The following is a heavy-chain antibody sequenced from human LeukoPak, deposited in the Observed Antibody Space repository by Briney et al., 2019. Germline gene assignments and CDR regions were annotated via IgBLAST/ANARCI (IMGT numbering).Heavy chain of an antibody. CDR2: FEPSGTT. V-gene: IGHV4-4*07. CDR3: AKEGAAAGPDFDL. D-gene: IGHD6-13*01. Sequence: PSETLSLTCTVSGASIENHYWSWIRQPAGKGLEWIGRFEPSGTTKYNPPLKSRITMSVDTSKNQFSLELNSVTAADTAVYYCAKEGAAAGPDFDLWGQGTLVTVSS. CDR1: GASIENHY. J-gene: IGHJ4*02.